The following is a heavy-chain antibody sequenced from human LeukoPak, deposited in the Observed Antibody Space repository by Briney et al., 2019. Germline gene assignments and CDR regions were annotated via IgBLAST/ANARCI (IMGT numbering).Heavy chain of an antibody. CDR2: ISSSSSYI. CDR1: GFTFSSYS. V-gene: IGHV3-21*01. Sequence: GGSLRLSCAASGFTFSSYSMNWVRQAPGKGLEWVSSISSSSSYIYYADSVKGRFTISRDNAKNSLYPQMNSLRAEDTAVYYCARGRRWLQLSFDYWGQGTLVTVSS. J-gene: IGHJ4*02. CDR3: ARGRRWLQLSFDY. D-gene: IGHD5-24*01.